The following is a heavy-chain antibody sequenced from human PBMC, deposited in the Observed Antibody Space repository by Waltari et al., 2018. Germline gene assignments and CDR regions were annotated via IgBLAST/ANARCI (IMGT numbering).Heavy chain of an antibody. Sequence: EVQLVESGGGLVQPGGSLRLSCAASGFTFRSSWLSWVRQAPGKGLEWVANIKQDGSEKYYVDSVKGRFTISRDNAKNSLYLQMNSLRAEDTAVYYCARDPRWLVGEYYFDYWGQGTLVTVSS. CDR1: GFTFRSSW. CDR2: IKQDGSEK. D-gene: IGHD6-19*01. CDR3: ARDPRWLVGEYYFDY. J-gene: IGHJ4*02. V-gene: IGHV3-7*01.